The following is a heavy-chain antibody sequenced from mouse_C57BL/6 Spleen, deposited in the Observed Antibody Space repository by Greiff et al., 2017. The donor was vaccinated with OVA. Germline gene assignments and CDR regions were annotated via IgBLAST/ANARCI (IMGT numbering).Heavy chain of an antibody. CDR1: GYTFTDYC. J-gene: IGHJ2*01. CDR3: ARPLYYYGSSYYFDY. Sequence: VQLQQSGPELVKPGASVKISCKASGYTFTDYCMNWVKQSHGKSLEWIGDINPNNGGTSYNQKFKGKATLTVDKSSSTAYMELRSLTSEDSAVYYCARPLYYYGSSYYFDYWGQGTTLTVSS. D-gene: IGHD1-1*01. V-gene: IGHV1-26*01. CDR2: INPNNGGT.